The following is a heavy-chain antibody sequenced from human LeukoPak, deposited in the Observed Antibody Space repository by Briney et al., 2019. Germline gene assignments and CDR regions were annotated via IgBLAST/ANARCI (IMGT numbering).Heavy chain of an antibody. V-gene: IGHV3-74*01. Sequence: GGSLRLSCAASGFTLSSYWMHWVRQAPGKGLVWISRINSDGSSTTYADSVKGRFTISRDNAKNSLYLQMNSLRAEDTAVYYCARDPSSWYYYYMDVWGKGTTVTVSS. D-gene: IGHD6-13*01. CDR3: ARDPSSWYYYYMDV. CDR1: GFTLSSYW. CDR2: INSDGSST. J-gene: IGHJ6*03.